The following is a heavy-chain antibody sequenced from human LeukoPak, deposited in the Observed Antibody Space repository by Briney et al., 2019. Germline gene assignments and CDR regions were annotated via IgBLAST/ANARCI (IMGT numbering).Heavy chain of an antibody. V-gene: IGHV4-34*01. CDR1: EFSFGSNY. CDR2: INHSGST. D-gene: IGHD1-26*01. Sequence: GSLRLSCAASEFSFGSNYMTWVRQPPGKGLEWIGEINHSGSTNYNPSLKSRVTISVDTSKNQFSLKLSSVTAADTAVYYCARVVGATYHTPPYYYYYMDVWGKGTTVTVSS. J-gene: IGHJ6*03. CDR3: ARVVGATYHTPPYYYYYMDV.